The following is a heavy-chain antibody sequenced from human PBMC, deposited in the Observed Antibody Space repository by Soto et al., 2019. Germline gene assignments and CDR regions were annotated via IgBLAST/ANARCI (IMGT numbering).Heavy chain of an antibody. Sequence: EVHLVESGGGLVQPGGSLELSCAASGFTFGNSAIHWVRQAEGKGGEWAGRMRGKYNNYATSYGEWVKGRFTISRNGSKYTAYLHMTSLKSEERAVYYCSADLQNCSDGTSYYFHYYMDVWGKGTTVTVSS. J-gene: IGHJ6*03. CDR3: SADLQNCSDGTSYYFHYYMDV. V-gene: IGHV3-73*01. CDR2: MRGKYNNYAT. D-gene: IGHD2-15*01. CDR1: GFTFGNSA.